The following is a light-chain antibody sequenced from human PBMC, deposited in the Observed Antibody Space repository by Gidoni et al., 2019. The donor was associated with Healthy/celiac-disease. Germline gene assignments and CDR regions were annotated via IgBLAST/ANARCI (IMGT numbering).Light chain of an antibody. CDR3: QQYGSSLIT. V-gene: IGKV3-20*01. J-gene: IGKJ5*01. CDR1: QSVSSSY. CDR2: GAS. Sequence: EIVLPQSPGTLSLSPGERATLSCRASQSVSSSYLAWYQQKPGQAPRLLIYGASSRATGIPDSFSGSGSGTDFTLTISRLEPEDFAVYYCQQYGSSLITFGQGTRLEIK.